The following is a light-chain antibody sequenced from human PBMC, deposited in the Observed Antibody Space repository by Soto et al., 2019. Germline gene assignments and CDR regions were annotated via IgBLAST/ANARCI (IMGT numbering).Light chain of an antibody. CDR3: QQYNDWPLT. CDR2: GAS. CDR1: QSVSSSY. J-gene: IGKJ4*01. V-gene: IGKV3-15*01. Sequence: EIVLTQSPGNLSLSPGERATLSCRASQSVSSSYLAWYQQKPGQAPRLLIYGASARATDIPARFSGGGSGTEFTLTISSLQSEDFAVYYCQQYNDWPLTFGGGTKVDI.